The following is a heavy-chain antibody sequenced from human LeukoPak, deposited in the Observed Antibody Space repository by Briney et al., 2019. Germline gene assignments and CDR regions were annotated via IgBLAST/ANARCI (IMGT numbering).Heavy chain of an antibody. CDR3: ARFLSGSHDAFDI. CDR1: GYSFTGYW. D-gene: IGHD1-26*01. Sequence: ASVKVSCKASGYSFTGYWHWVRQAPGQGLEWMGRINPNSGGTDYAQTFRGRVTMTRDTSVSTAYMEQSSLRSDDTAVYYCARFLSGSHDAFDIWGQETMVTVSS. V-gene: IGHV1-2*06. J-gene: IGHJ3*02. CDR2: INPNSGGT.